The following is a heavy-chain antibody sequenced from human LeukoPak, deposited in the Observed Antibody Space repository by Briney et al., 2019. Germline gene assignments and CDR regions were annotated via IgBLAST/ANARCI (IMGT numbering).Heavy chain of an antibody. CDR1: GYTFTSYG. J-gene: IGHJ3*02. CDR3: ARSLYYYDSSGYDAFDI. Sequence: ASVKVSCKASGYTFTSYGINWVRQATGQGLEWMGWMNPNSGNTGYAQKFQGRVTMTRNTSISTAYMELSSLRSEDTAVYYCARSLYYYDSSGYDAFDIWGQGTMVTVSS. D-gene: IGHD3-22*01. CDR2: MNPNSGNT. V-gene: IGHV1-8*01.